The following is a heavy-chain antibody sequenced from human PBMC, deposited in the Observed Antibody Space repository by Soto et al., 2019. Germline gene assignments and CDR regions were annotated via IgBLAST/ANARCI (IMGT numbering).Heavy chain of an antibody. CDR2: ISYDGSNK. Sequence: QVQLVESGGGVVQPGRSLRLSCAASGFTFSSYAMHWVRQAPGKGLEWVAVISYDGSNKYYADSVKGRFTISRDNSKNTLYLQMNSLRAEDTAVYYCARERSVYSSSWDYYGMDVWGQGTTVTVSS. CDR1: GFTFSSYA. J-gene: IGHJ6*02. CDR3: ARERSVYSSSWDYYGMDV. D-gene: IGHD6-13*01. V-gene: IGHV3-30-3*01.